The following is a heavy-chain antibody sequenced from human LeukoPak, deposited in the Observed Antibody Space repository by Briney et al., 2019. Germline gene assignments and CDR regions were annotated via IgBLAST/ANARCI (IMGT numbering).Heavy chain of an antibody. Sequence: GGSLRLSCAASGFTFDDYAMHWVRQAPGKGLEWVSGISWNSGSIGYADSVKGRFTISRDNAKNSLYLQMNRLRAEDTAVYYCAKDGKKVTLTMIAVITYSGYMDVWGKGTTVTFSS. CDR2: ISWNSGSI. CDR1: GFTFDDYA. V-gene: IGHV3-9*01. J-gene: IGHJ6*03. CDR3: AKDGKKVTLTMIAVITYSGYMDV. D-gene: IGHD3-22*01.